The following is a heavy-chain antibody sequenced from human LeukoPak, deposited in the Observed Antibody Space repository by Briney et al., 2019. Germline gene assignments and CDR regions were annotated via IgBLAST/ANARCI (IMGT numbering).Heavy chain of an antibody. J-gene: IGHJ4*02. D-gene: IGHD6-19*01. CDR2: ISGSGGST. V-gene: IGHV3-23*01. CDR1: GFTFSSYA. CDR3: AKLLAGSIAVAGKRGYFDY. Sequence: PGGSLRLSCAASGFTFSSYAMSWVRQAPGKGLEWVSAISGSGGSTYYADSVKGRFTISRDNSKNTLYLQMNSLSAEDTAVYYCAKLLAGSIAVAGKRGYFDYWGQGTLVTVSS.